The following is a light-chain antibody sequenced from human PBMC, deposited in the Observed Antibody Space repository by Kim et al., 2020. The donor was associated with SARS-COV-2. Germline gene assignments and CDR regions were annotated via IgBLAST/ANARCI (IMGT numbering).Light chain of an antibody. J-gene: IGLJ3*02. Sequence: QSALTQPASVSGSPGQPITISCTGTSSDIGGYNYVSWYQQYPGQAPKLMIYEVTNRPSGVSNRFSGSKSGNTASLTISGLQAEDEADYYCSSKTTTTSWLFGGGTKVTVL. CDR2: EVT. V-gene: IGLV2-14*01. CDR3: SSKTTTTSWL. CDR1: SSDIGGYNY.